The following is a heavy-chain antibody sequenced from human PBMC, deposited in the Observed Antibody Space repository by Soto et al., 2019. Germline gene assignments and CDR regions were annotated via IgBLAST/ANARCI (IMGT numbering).Heavy chain of an antibody. CDR2: RDQSGST. V-gene: IGHV4-34*01. Sequence: QVQLQQWGAGLLKPSETLSLTCAVYGGSFSVYSWSWLRQSPGKGLEWIGVRDQSGSTNDNPSLRSRLILSVYPSKKRFYLTLTSVTAACTAVYYWARRGRYKTLTIVPAFDYWGQGTVVTVSS. CDR1: GGSFSVYS. D-gene: IGHD3-10*01. J-gene: IGHJ4*02. CDR3: ARRGRYKTLTIVPAFDY.